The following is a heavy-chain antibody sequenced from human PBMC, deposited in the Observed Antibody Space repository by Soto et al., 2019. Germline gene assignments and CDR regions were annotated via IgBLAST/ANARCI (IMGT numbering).Heavy chain of an antibody. CDR3: AGPSSGWSAHTGPGYFDL. Sequence: EVQLVETGGGLIQPGGSLRLSCAASGFTVSSNYMSWVRQAPGKGMEWVSVIYSGGSTYYAASVKGRCTIPRDNSKNTLYLQMNSLRAEDTAVYYCAGPSSGWSAHTGPGYFDLWGRGTLVTVSS. CDR2: IYSGGST. V-gene: IGHV3-53*02. D-gene: IGHD6-19*01. J-gene: IGHJ2*01. CDR1: GFTVSSNY.